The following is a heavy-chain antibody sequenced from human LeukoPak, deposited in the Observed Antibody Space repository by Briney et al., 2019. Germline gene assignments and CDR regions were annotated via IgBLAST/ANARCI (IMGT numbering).Heavy chain of an antibody. CDR3: AGRYSYGAKNWFDP. J-gene: IGHJ5*02. V-gene: IGHV1-8*03. D-gene: IGHD5-18*01. CDR2: MNPNSGNT. CDR1: GYSFTGYD. Sequence: ASVRVSCKASGYSFTGYDINWVRQATGQGLEWMGWMNPNSGNTGYAQKFQGRVTITRNTSISTAYMELSSLRSEDTAVYYCAGRYSYGAKNWFDPWGQGTLVTVSS.